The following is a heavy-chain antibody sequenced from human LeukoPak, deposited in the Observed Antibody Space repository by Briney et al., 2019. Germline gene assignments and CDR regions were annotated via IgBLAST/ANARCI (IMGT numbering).Heavy chain of an antibody. CDR1: GFTFSRYS. D-gene: IGHD2-8*02. V-gene: IGHV3-23*01. J-gene: IGHJ4*02. CDR3: AKEGLLGGYYFDL. Sequence: GRSLRLSCAASGFTFSRYSMAWVRQAPGRGLEWVSTVGGRGGPRTFYADSVQGRFTVSRENSRDTVYLQMDSLGAEDTAIYYCAKEGLLGGYYFDLWGQGALVTVSS. CDR2: VGGRGGPRT.